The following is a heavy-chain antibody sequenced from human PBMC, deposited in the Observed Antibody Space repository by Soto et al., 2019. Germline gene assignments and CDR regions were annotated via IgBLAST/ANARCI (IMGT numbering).Heavy chain of an antibody. CDR3: ARGPRMYYDYVWGSYHPPLDAFDI. V-gene: IGHV3-33*08. Sequence: TVGSLRLSCAASGFTVSSNYMSWVRQAPGKGLEWVAVIWYDGSNKYYADSVKGRFTISRDNSKNTLYLQMNSLRAEDTAVYYCARGPRMYYDYVWGSYHPPLDAFDIWGQGTMVTVSS. CDR1: GFTVSSNY. CDR2: IWYDGSNK. D-gene: IGHD3-16*02. J-gene: IGHJ3*02.